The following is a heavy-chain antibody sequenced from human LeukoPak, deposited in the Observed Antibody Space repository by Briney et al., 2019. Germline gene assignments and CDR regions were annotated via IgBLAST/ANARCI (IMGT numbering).Heavy chain of an antibody. V-gene: IGHV3-21*04. J-gene: IGHJ4*02. CDR2: ISSSSSYI. CDR3: AKSGRVFDTSGYYWFPN. Sequence: GGSLRLSCAASGFTFSSYSMNWVRQAPGKGLEWVSSISSSSSYIYYADSVKGRFTISRDNAKNSLYLQMNSLRAEDTAVYYCAKSGRVFDTSGYYWFPNWGQGILVTVSS. D-gene: IGHD3-22*01. CDR1: GFTFSSYS.